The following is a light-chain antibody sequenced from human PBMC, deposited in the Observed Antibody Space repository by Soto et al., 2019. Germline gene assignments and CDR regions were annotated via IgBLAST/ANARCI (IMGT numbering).Light chain of an antibody. J-gene: IGLJ3*02. CDR1: SSNIGSNT. Sequence: QSVLTQPPSASGTPGQRVNISCSGSSSNIGSNTVNWYQQLPGTAPKLLIYSNNQRPSGVADRFSGSKSGTSASLAISGLQSEDEADYYCAPWYDSLNAWVFGGGTKLTVL. CDR3: APWYDSLNAWV. CDR2: SNN. V-gene: IGLV1-44*01.